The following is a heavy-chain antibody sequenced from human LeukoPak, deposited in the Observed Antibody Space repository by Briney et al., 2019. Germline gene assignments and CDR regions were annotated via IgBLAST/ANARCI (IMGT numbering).Heavy chain of an antibody. CDR2: ISYDGSNK. Sequence: GRSLRLSCAASGFTFSSYAMHWVRQAPGKGLEWVAVISYDGSNKYYADSVKGRFTISRDNSKNTLYLQMNSLRAEDTAVYYCAKDGSDYEEVYWGQGTLVTVSS. J-gene: IGHJ4*02. CDR3: AKDGSDYEEVY. CDR1: GFTFSSYA. V-gene: IGHV3-30-3*01. D-gene: IGHD5-12*01.